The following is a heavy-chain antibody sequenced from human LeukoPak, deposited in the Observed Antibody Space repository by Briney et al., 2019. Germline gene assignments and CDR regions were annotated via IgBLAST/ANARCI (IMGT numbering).Heavy chain of an antibody. V-gene: IGHV1-69*13. CDR2: IIPIFGTA. Sequence: VASVKVSCKASGGTFSSYAISWVRQAPGQGLEWMGGIIPIFGTANYAQKFQGRVTITADESTSTAYMELSSLRSEDTAVYYCARGSYYDFWSGYPNWFDPWGQGTLVTVSS. CDR3: ARGSYYDFWSGYPNWFDP. CDR1: GGTFSSYA. J-gene: IGHJ5*02. D-gene: IGHD3-3*01.